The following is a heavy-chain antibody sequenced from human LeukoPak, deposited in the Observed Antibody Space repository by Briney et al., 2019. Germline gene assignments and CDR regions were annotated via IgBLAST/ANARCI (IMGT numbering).Heavy chain of an antibody. CDR3: ARPPAYCISTSCYAPFDY. V-gene: IGHV3-21*01. CDR2: ISGSNSYM. D-gene: IGHD2-2*01. J-gene: IGHJ4*02. Sequence: GGSLRLSCVASGFTFSTYSMNWVRQAPGKGLEWVSSISGSNSYMYYTDSVRGRFTISRDNAKNSLYLQMNSLRAEDTAVYYCARPPAYCISTSCYAPFDYWGQGTLVTVSS. CDR1: GFTFSTYS.